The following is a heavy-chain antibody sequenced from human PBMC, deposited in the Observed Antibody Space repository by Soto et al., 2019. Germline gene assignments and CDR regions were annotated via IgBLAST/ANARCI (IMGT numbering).Heavy chain of an antibody. CDR3: ARGGGNKWELRQSYFDY. CDR1: GYTFTSYY. J-gene: IGHJ4*02. V-gene: IGHV1-46*01. Sequence: ASVKVSCKASGYTFTSYYMHWVRPAPGQGLEWMGIINPSGGSTSYAQKFQGRVTMTRDTSTSTVYMELSSLRSEDTAVYYCARGGGNKWELRQSYFDYWGQGTLVTVSS. D-gene: IGHD1-26*01. CDR2: INPSGGST.